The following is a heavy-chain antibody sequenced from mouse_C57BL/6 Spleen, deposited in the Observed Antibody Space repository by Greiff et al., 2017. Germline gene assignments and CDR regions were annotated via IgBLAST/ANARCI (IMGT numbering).Heavy chain of an antibody. D-gene: IGHD3-2*02. CDR1: GYTFTSYW. J-gene: IGHJ3*01. CDR2: IDPSDSET. CDR3: SREGAAQASFAY. V-gene: IGHV1-52*01. Sequence: QVQLQQPGAELVRPGSSVKLSCKASGYTFTSYWMHWVKQRPIQGLEWIGNIDPSDSETHYNQKFKDKATLTVDKSSSTAYMQLSSLTSEDSAVYYGSREGAAQASFAYWGQGTLVTVSA.